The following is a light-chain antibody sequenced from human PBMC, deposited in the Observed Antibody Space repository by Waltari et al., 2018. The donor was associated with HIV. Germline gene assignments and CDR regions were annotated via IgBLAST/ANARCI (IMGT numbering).Light chain of an antibody. CDR2: SDI. CDR3: QSYDSSLRASV. CDR1: RSNIGAGYF. V-gene: IGLV1-40*01. Sequence: QSALTQPPSVSGAPGQRVTIPCTGNRSNIGAGYFVHGYQHLPGTAPKLLVYSDINRPSGVPDRFSGSKSGTSASLVITGLQAEDEADYYCQSYDSSLRASVFGGGTKLTVL. J-gene: IGLJ2*01.